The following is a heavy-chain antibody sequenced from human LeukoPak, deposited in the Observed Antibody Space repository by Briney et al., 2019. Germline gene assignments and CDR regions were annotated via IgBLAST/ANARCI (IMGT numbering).Heavy chain of an antibody. J-gene: IGHJ4*02. V-gene: IGHV3-30*02. CDR2: IRYDGSNK. Sequence: GGSLRLSCAASGFTFSNYDMSWVRQAPGKGLEWVAFIRYDGSNKYYADSVKGRSTTSRDNSKNTLYLQMNSLRAEDTAVYYCAKDWTYYFDYWGQGTLVTVSS. CDR3: AKDWTYYFDY. D-gene: IGHD3/OR15-3a*01. CDR1: GFTFSNYD.